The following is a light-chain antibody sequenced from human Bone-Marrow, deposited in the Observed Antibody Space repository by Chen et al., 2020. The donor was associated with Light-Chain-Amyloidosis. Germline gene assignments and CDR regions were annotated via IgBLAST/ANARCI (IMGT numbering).Light chain of an antibody. V-gene: IGLV3-25*03. Sequence: SYELTQPPSVSVSSGQTARITCSGDDLPTKYAYWYQQKPGQAPVLVIHRDTERPSGISDRFSGASSGTTATLTISGVQAEDEDDYHCQSADSSGTYGVIVGGGTKLTVL. CDR2: RDT. J-gene: IGLJ2*01. CDR1: DLPTKY. CDR3: QSADSSGTYGVI.